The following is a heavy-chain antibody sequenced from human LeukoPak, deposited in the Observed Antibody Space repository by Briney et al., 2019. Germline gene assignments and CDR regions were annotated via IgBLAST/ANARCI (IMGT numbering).Heavy chain of an antibody. CDR1: GFTFSSYV. J-gene: IGHJ6*03. D-gene: IGHD3-10*01. CDR3: ARNSGAGYYFYMDV. Sequence: GGSLRLSCAASGFTFSSYVMSWVRQAPGKGLEWVSGIKWNGGSTGYADSVKGRFTISRDNAKNSPYLQMNSLRAEDTALYYCARNSGAGYYFYMDVWGKGTAVTVSS. V-gene: IGHV3-20*04. CDR2: IKWNGGST.